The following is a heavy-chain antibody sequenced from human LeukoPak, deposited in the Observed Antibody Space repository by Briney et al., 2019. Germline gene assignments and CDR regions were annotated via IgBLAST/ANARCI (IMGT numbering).Heavy chain of an antibody. V-gene: IGHV4-4*07. J-gene: IGHJ4*02. Sequence: SETLSLTCTVSGGSISSDYWSWIRQPAGKGLEWIGRIYTSGSTNYNPSLKSRVTISVDTSKNQFSLKLSSVTAADTAVYYCASSSGYYRGADYFDYWGQGTLVTVSS. D-gene: IGHD3-22*01. CDR2: IYTSGST. CDR1: GGSISSDY. CDR3: ASSSGYYRGADYFDY.